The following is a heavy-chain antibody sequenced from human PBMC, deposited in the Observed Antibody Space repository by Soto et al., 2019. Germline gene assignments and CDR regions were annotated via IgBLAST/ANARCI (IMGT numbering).Heavy chain of an antibody. Sequence: GASVKVSCKASGYTFSSYDINWVRQAPGQGLEWMGGIIPIFGTANYAQKFQGRVTITADESTSTAYMELSSLRSEDTAVYYCAREDSSGWYVYWGQGTLVTVSS. V-gene: IGHV1-69*13. CDR3: AREDSSGWYVY. J-gene: IGHJ4*02. CDR1: GYTFSSYD. D-gene: IGHD6-19*01. CDR2: IIPIFGTA.